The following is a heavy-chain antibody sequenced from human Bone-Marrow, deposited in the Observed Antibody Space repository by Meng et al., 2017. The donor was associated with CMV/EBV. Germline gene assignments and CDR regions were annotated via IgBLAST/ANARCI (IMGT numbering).Heavy chain of an antibody. J-gene: IGHJ4*02. D-gene: IGHD6-13*01. CDR3: AKDSPYHASSWHSVDY. Sequence: GGSLRLSCTASGFIFDDYAMHWVRQAPGKGLEWVSLIRWDGGRTYYADSVKGRFTISRDNTKNFLYLQMNSLRPEDTALYYCAKDSPYHASSWHSVDYLGQGTLVTVSS. V-gene: IGHV3-43D*04. CDR1: GFIFDDYA. CDR2: IRWDGGRT.